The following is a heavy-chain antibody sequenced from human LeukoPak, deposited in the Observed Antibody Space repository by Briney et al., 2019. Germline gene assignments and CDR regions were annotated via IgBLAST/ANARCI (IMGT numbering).Heavy chain of an antibody. V-gene: IGHV3-33*01. D-gene: IGHD6-6*01. CDR2: IWYDGGNK. CDR3: ARQIDSSSYDAFDI. CDR1: GFTFSGYG. Sequence: PGGSLRLSCAASGFTFSGYGMHWVRQAPGKGLEWLALIWYDGGNKYYADSVKGRFTISRDNSENTLYLQMNSLRAEDTAIYYCARQIDSSSYDAFDIWGQGTMVTVSS. J-gene: IGHJ3*02.